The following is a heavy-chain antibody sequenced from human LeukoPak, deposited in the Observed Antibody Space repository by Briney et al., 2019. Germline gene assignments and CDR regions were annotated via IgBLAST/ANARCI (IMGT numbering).Heavy chain of an antibody. V-gene: IGHV3-9*01. D-gene: IGHD2-2*01. Sequence: GGSLRLSCAPSGFTFDDYAMQWVRHAPGKGLEWVSGLSWNSNSIDYADSVKGRFTISRDNAKNSLYLQMNSLRAEDTALYYCAKAPSFQLISPYFDYWGQGTLVTVSS. CDR2: LSWNSNSI. CDR1: GFTFDDYA. CDR3: AKAPSFQLISPYFDY. J-gene: IGHJ4*02.